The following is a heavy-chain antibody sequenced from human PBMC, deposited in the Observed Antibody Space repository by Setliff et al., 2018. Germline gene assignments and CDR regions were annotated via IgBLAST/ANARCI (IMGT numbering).Heavy chain of an antibody. Sequence: ASVKVSCKASGYTFSNYGVTWVRQAPGQGLEWMGWVTVYNGNTKYAQNLQGRLTLTTDTSTSTAYMELGSLTSDDTAVYYCARDRKSSPEHYYFDYWGQGTLVTVSS. V-gene: IGHV1-18*01. CDR3: ARDRKSSPEHYYFDY. CDR1: GYTFSNYG. J-gene: IGHJ4*02. CDR2: VTVYNGNT.